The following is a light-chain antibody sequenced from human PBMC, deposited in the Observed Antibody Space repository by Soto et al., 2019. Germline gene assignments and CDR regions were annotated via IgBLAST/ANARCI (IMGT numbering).Light chain of an antibody. CDR1: QSVSRW. J-gene: IGKJ2*01. CDR2: DAS. V-gene: IGKV1-5*01. Sequence: DIQMTPSPPTLSASVGDRVTITCRASQSVSRWLAWYQQKPGKVPKVLIYDASCLESGVTSRFSGDGSGTEFTLPLSSLQAEDFETYYCQQDDEYSLFTLGQGTKVEIK. CDR3: QQDDEYSLFT.